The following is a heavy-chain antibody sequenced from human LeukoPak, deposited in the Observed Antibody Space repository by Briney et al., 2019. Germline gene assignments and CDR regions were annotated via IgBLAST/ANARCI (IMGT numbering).Heavy chain of an antibody. V-gene: IGHV4-59*01. CDR3: ARGRRFIVVVPAAIKPRATFDY. J-gene: IGHJ4*02. D-gene: IGHD2-2*02. CDR2: IYYSGST. Sequence: SETLSLTCTVSGGSISSYYWSWIRQPPGKGLEWIGYIYYSGSTNYNPSLKSRVTISVDTSKNQFSLKLSSVTAADTAVYYCARGRRFIVVVPAAIKPRATFDYWGQGTLVTVSS. CDR1: GGSISSYY.